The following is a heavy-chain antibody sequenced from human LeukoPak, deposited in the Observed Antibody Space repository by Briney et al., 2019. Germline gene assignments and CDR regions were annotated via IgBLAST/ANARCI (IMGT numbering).Heavy chain of an antibody. J-gene: IGHJ3*02. D-gene: IGHD3-22*01. Sequence: GGSLRLSCAASGFTFSSYWMSWVRQAPGKGLEWVANIKQDGSEKYYVDSVKGRFTISRDNAKNSLYLQMNSLRAEDTAVYYCARDGAYYDSSGYYYYRLFDIWGQGTMVTVSS. CDR3: ARDGAYYDSSGYYYYRLFDI. V-gene: IGHV3-7*01. CDR1: GFTFSSYW. CDR2: IKQDGSEK.